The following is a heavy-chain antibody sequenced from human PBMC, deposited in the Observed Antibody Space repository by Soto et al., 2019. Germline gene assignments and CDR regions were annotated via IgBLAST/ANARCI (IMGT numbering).Heavy chain of an antibody. CDR3: AADSTSQNVDWVSEGAFEI. CDR1: GFTFSSSA. D-gene: IGHD3-9*01. J-gene: IGHJ3*02. Sequence: QMQLVQSGPEVKKPGTSVKVSCKASGFTFSSSAMQWVRQARGQGLEWIGWIVVGSGDRNYEQKFQGRVTLTRDMSTNTAYMELSSLRSDDTAVYYCAADSTSQNVDWVSEGAFEIWGQGTMVTVSS. V-gene: IGHV1-58*02. CDR2: IVVGSGDR.